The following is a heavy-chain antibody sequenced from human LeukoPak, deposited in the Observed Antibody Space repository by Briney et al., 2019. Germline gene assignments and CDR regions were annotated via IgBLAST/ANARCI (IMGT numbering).Heavy chain of an antibody. CDR3: ARGWYSSGFYYYYYMDV. CDR2: INAYNGNT. CDR1: GYTFTSYG. V-gene: IGHV1-18*01. Sequence: ASVKVSCKASGYTFTSYGISWVRQAPGQGLEWMGWINAYNGNTNYAQKLQGRVTMTTDTSTSTAYMELRSLRSDDTAVYYCARGWYSSGFYYYYYMDVWGKGTTVTVSS. J-gene: IGHJ6*03. D-gene: IGHD6-19*01.